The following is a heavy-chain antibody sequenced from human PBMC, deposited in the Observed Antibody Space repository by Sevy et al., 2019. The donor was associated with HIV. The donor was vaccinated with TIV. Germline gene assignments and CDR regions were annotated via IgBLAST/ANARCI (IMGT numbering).Heavy chain of an antibody. D-gene: IGHD3-10*02. CDR2: ISGSGSYI. V-gene: IGHV3-21*01. J-gene: IGHJ4*02. CDR3: VREAANVRYFDY. CDR1: GFAFSTYS. Sequence: VGSLRLSCAASGFAFSTYSMNWVRQAPGKGLEWVSSISGSGSYIYYADSVQGRVAISRDNAKSSLYLQMNSLRAEDTAVYYCVREAANVRYFDYWGQGTLVTVSS.